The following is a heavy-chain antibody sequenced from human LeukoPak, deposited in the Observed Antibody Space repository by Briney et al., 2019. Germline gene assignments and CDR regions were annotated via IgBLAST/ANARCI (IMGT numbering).Heavy chain of an antibody. Sequence: SETLSFTCTVSGGSISPYHWSWIRQPPGKGLEWIGYIYYSGSTNYNPSLKSRVTISVDTSKNQFSLRLSSVTAADTAVYYCARTNAFDIWGQGTMVTVSS. V-gene: IGHV4-59*01. CDR3: ARTNAFDI. J-gene: IGHJ3*02. CDR2: IYYSGST. CDR1: GGSISPYH.